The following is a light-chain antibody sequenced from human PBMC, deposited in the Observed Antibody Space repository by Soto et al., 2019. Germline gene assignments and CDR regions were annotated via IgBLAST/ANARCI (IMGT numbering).Light chain of an antibody. CDR2: GAS. CDR3: QQRSNWPPVT. J-gene: IGKJ4*01. V-gene: IGKV3-11*01. Sequence: EIVMTQSPVTLSVSPGERATLSCRASQFVSSNLAWYQQKPGQAPRLLIYGASTRATGIPARFSGSGSGTDFTLTISSLEPEDFVVYYCQQRSNWPPVTFGGGTKVDIK. CDR1: QFVSSN.